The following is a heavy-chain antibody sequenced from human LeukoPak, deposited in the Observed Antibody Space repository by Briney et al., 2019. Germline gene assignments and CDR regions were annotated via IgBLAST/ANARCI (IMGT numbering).Heavy chain of an antibody. J-gene: IGHJ4*02. CDR3: ATEVRRYSGSHGDY. Sequence: ASVKVSCKVSGYTLTELSMHWVRHAPGKGLEWMGGFDPEDGETIYAQKFQGRVTMTEDTSTDTAYMELSSLRSEDTAVYYCATEVRRYSGSHGDYWGQGTLVTVSS. D-gene: IGHD1-26*01. CDR1: GYTLTELS. CDR2: FDPEDGET. V-gene: IGHV1-24*01.